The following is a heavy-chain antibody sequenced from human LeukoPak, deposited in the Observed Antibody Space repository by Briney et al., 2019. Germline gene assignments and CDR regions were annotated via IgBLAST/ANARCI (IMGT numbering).Heavy chain of an antibody. V-gene: IGHV3-7*01. CDR1: GFTFSSYW. J-gene: IGHJ4*02. D-gene: IGHD1-26*01. Sequence: GGSLRLSCAASGFTFSSYWLSWVRQAPGKGLEWVANIKQDGSEKYYVDSVKGRFTISRDNAKNSLYLHMNSLRAEDTAVYYCARADDGSYEYYFDYWGQGTLVTVSS. CDR3: ARADDGSYEYYFDY. CDR2: IKQDGSEK.